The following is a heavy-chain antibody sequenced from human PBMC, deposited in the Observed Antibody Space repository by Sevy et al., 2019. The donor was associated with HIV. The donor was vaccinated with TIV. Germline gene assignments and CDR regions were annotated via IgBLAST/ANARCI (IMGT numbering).Heavy chain of an antibody. V-gene: IGHV3-21*01. CDR2: ISSSSSNI. J-gene: IGHJ6*02. Sequence: GGSLRLSCVGSGITFSYYSMNWVRQAPGKGLEWVSSISSSSSNIYYADSAKGRFTISRDNAKKSLYLQMNSLRAEDTAVDYCARDRDGSGSSGGYGMDVWGQGTTVTVSS. D-gene: IGHD3-10*01. CDR1: GITFSYYS. CDR3: ARDRDGSGSSGGYGMDV.